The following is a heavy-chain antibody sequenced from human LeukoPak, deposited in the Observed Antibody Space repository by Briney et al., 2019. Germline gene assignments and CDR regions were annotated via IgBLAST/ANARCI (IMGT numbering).Heavy chain of an antibody. CDR2: INPNTGGT. D-gene: IGHD6-19*01. Sequence: ASVKVSCKASGYTFTGYYMHWVRQAPGQGLEWMGWINPNTGGTNYAQKFQGRVTMTWDTTISTAYMELSRLTSDDTAVYYCASYPRYSSSPPFDYWGQGTLVTVSS. CDR3: ASYPRYSSSPPFDY. CDR1: GYTFTGYY. J-gene: IGHJ4*02. V-gene: IGHV1-2*02.